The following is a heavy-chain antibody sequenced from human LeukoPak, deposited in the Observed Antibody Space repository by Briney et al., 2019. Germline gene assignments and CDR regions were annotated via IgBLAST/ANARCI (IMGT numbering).Heavy chain of an antibody. CDR2: MNPNSGNT. CDR3: GNLLSPEDY. J-gene: IGHJ4*02. CDR1: GYTFTSYD. V-gene: IGHV1-8*01. D-gene: IGHD3-10*01. Sequence: ASVKVSCKDSGYTFTSYDINWVRQATGQGLEWMGWMNPNSGNTGYAQKFQGRVTMTRNNSISTGYMEVSSLRSEDKAVYYCGNLLSPEDYWGQGTLVTVSS.